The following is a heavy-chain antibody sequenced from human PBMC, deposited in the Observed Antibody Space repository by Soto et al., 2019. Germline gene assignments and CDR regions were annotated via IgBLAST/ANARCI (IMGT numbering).Heavy chain of an antibody. J-gene: IGHJ4*02. CDR1: GFTFSSYA. CDR3: AKGRSSDDSSGYYLLDY. Sequence: PGWTLRLSCSASGFTFSSYAMHWVRQASGKGLEWVAVISYDGSNKYYADSVKGRFTISRDNSKNTLYLQMNSLRAEDTAVYYSAKGRSSDDSSGYYLLDYCGPGFQITV. D-gene: IGHD3-22*01. CDR2: ISYDGSNK. V-gene: IGHV3-30-3*01.